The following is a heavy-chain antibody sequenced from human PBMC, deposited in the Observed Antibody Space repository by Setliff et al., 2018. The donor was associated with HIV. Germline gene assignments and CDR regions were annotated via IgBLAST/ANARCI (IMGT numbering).Heavy chain of an antibody. CDR3: ARHRSYGDYDPNWFDP. CDR1: GGSLSTSSFY. D-gene: IGHD4-17*01. J-gene: IGHJ5*02. CDR2: IYFSGST. Sequence: PSETLSLTCTVSGGSLSTSSFYWGWIRQPPGKGLQWIGSIYFSGSTYYNPSLKSRVTISVDTSKNQFSLKLRSVTAADTGIYYCARHRSYGDYDPNWFDPWGRGTLVTSPQ. V-gene: IGHV4-39*01.